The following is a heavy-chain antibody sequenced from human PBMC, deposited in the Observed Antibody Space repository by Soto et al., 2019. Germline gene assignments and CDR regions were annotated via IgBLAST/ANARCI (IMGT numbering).Heavy chain of an antibody. CDR3: ARHDFRGGALDI. CDR1: GGSFSSSY. D-gene: IGHD3-10*01. Sequence: QVQLQESGPGLVKPSETLSLTCSVSGGSFSSSYWTWIRQPPGKGLEWSGYIFYTGNTNYNPSLKSRVTISIDTSRSQFSLKLSSVTAADTAVYFCARHDFRGGALDIWGQGTMVTVSS. V-gene: IGHV4-59*08. CDR2: IFYTGNT. J-gene: IGHJ3*02.